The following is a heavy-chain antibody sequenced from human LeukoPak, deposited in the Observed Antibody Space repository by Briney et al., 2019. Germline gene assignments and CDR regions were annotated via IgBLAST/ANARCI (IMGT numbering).Heavy chain of an antibody. D-gene: IGHD3-22*01. Sequence: GGSLRLSCAASGFTFSDYYMSWIRQAPGKGLEWVSYISSSGSTIYYADSVKGRFTISRDNAKNSLYLQMNSLRAEGTAVYYCARDDNPGSSGYYPNYYYYGMDVWGQGTTVTVSS. CDR2: ISSSGSTI. V-gene: IGHV3-11*01. CDR1: GFTFSDYY. J-gene: IGHJ6*02. CDR3: ARDDNPGSSGYYPNYYYYGMDV.